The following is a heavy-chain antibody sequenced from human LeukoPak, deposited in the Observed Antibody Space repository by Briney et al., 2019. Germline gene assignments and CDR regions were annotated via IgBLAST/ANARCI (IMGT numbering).Heavy chain of an antibody. CDR3: ASLPVGARAFDI. CDR2: IYYSGST. V-gene: IGHV4-59*08. Sequence: PSETLSLTCTVSGGSISSYYWSWIRQPPGKGLEWIGYIYYSGSTNYNPSLKSRVTISVDTSKNQFSLKLSSVTAADTAVYYCASLPVGARAFDIWGQGTMVTVSS. D-gene: IGHD1-26*01. CDR1: GGSISSYY. J-gene: IGHJ3*02.